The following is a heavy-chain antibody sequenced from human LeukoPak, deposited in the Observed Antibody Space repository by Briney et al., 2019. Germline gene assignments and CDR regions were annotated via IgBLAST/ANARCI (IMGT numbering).Heavy chain of an antibody. CDR1: GFTFSTYP. V-gene: IGHV3-23*01. J-gene: IGHJ4*02. CDR2: VFGGSGDT. D-gene: IGHD3-10*01. CDR3: ARDQGLLWFGESSYYFDY. Sequence: GGSLRLSCAASGFTFSTYPMGWVRQAPGKGLEWVSSVFGGSGDTYYIDSVKGRFTISRDNSKNTLYLQMNSLRAEDTAVYYCARDQGLLWFGESSYYFDYWGQGTLVTVSS.